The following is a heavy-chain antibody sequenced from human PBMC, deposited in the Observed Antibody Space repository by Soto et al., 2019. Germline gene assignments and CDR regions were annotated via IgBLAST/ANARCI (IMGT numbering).Heavy chain of an antibody. CDR3: ARGRAPDI. CDR2: IYYSGST. CDR1: GVSISSGGYY. V-gene: IGHV4-31*03. J-gene: IGHJ3*02. Sequence: PSETLSLTCPFSGVSISSGGYYWSWIRQHPGKGLEWIGYIYYSGSTYYNPSLKSRVTISVDTSKNQFSLKLSSVTAADTAVYYCARGRAPDIWGQGTMVTVSS.